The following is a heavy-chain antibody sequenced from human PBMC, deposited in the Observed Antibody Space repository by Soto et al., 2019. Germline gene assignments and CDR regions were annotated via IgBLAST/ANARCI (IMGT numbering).Heavy chain of an antibody. CDR3: ARDLWWYLH. V-gene: IGHV3-23*01. D-gene: IGHD2-15*01. J-gene: IGHJ4*02. CDR1: GFTFSSHA. CDR2: ISAGGDGA. Sequence: EVQLLESGGGLVQPGGALRLSCAASGFTFSSHAMSWVRQATGKGLEWVSSISAGGDGAYYADTVKGRFTNSRANSNNTLYLQMNSLRSEDTAVYYCARDLWWYLHWGQGTLVTVSS.